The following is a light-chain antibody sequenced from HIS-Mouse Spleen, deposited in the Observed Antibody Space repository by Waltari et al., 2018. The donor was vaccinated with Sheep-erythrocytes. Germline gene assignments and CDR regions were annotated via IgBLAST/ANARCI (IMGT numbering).Light chain of an antibody. CDR1: SSDVGGYNY. Sequence: QSALTQPASVSGSPGQSITISCTGTSSDVGGYNYVSWYQQHPGKAPKLMIYDVSNRPSGGSDRSSGSKSGNTASLTISGLQAEDEADYYCSSYTSSSTSWVFGGGTKLTVL. J-gene: IGLJ3*02. CDR3: SSYTSSSTSWV. CDR2: DVS. V-gene: IGLV2-14*03.